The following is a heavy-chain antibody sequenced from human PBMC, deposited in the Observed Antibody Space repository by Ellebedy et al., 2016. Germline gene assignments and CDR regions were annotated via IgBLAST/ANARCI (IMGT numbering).Heavy chain of an antibody. J-gene: IGHJ4*02. CDR3: ARDNSTGYRPGL. D-gene: IGHD3-22*01. CDR1: GYIFTSQY. V-gene: IGHV1-46*01. CDR2: INPSGGTT. Sequence: ASVKVSCXASGYIFTSQYIHWVRQAPGQGLEWMGIINPSGGTTRYAQKFQGRVTMTRDTSTSTVYMELSSLRSDDTAVYYCARDNSTGYRPGLWGQGTLVTVSS.